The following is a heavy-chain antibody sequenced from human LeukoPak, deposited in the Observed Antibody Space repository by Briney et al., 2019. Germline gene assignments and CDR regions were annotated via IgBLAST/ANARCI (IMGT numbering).Heavy chain of an antibody. CDR2: ISGSGGST. D-gene: IGHD6-13*01. J-gene: IGHJ4*02. CDR3: AKDLRRYSSSCPDY. Sequence: GGSLRLSCAASGFTFSSYAMSWVRQAPGKGLEWVSAISGSGGSTYYADSVKGRFTISRDNSKNTLHLQMNSLRAEDTAVYYCAKDLRRYSSSCPDYWGQGTLVTVSS. V-gene: IGHV3-23*01. CDR1: GFTFSSYA.